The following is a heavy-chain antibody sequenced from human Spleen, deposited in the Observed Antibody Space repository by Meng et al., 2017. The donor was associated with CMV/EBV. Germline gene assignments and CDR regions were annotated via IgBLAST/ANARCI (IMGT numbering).Heavy chain of an antibody. V-gene: IGHV3-23*01. CDR1: GFTFSNYA. J-gene: IGHJ6*02. CDR2: ISGGGGNT. Sequence: GGSLRLSCAASGFTFSNYAMTWVRQAPGKGLEWISTISGGGGNTYYADSVKGRFTISRDNAKNSLYLQMNSLRAEDTAVYYCARDLSLENGMDVWGQGTTVTVSS. D-gene: IGHD5/OR15-5a*01. CDR3: ARDLSLENGMDV.